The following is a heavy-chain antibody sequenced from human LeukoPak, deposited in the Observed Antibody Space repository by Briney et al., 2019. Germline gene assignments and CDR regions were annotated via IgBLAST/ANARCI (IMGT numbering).Heavy chain of an antibody. CDR2: IIPNSGGT. D-gene: IGHD6-19*01. Sequence: ASVKVSCEASVYTFAAHYMHWVRQAPGQGLEWMGWIIPNSGGTNYAQRFQGRVTMTRDTSISTAYMELISLRSDDTAVYYCARDRALAGTGGYWFDPWGQGTLVTVSS. V-gene: IGHV1-2*02. CDR3: ARDRALAGTGGYWFDP. J-gene: IGHJ5*02. CDR1: VYTFAAHY.